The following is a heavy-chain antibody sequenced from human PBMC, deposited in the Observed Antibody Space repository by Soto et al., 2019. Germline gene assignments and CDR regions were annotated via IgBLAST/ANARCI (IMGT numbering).Heavy chain of an antibody. V-gene: IGHV4-59*01. CDR3: ARIGLRYSSSHYGMDV. J-gene: IGHJ6*02. Sequence: QVQLQESGPGLVKPSETLSLSCTVSGGSISSYYWSWIRQPPGKGLEWIGYIYYSGSTNYNPSLKSRVTISVDTSKNQFSLKLSSVTAADTAVYYYARIGLRYSSSHYGMDVWGQGTTVTVSS. CDR1: GGSISSYY. D-gene: IGHD6-13*01. CDR2: IYYSGST.